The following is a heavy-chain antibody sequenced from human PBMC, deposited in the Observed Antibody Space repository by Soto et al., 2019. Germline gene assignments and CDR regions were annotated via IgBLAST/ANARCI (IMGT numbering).Heavy chain of an antibody. V-gene: IGHV1-18*04. Sequence: ASVKDSCKASGYTFTSYGISWVRQAPGQGLEWMGWISAYNGNTNYAQKLQGRVTMTTDTSTSTAYMELRSLRSDDTAVYYCARDLGYYYGSGSHGGWFDPWGQGTLVTVSS. J-gene: IGHJ5*02. CDR3: ARDLGYYYGSGSHGGWFDP. D-gene: IGHD3-10*01. CDR2: ISAYNGNT. CDR1: GYTFTSYG.